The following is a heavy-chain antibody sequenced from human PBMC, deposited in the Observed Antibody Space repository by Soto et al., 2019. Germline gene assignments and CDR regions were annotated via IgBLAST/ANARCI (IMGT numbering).Heavy chain of an antibody. J-gene: IGHJ4*02. V-gene: IGHV3-9*01. CDR3: AKDIAYSYGFDY. CDR1: GFTFDDSA. D-gene: IGHD5-18*01. Sequence: PGGSLRLSCAASGFTFDDSAMHWVRQAPGKGLEWVSGISWNSGSIGYADSVKGRFTISRDNAKNSLYLQMNSLRAEDTALYSCAKDIAYSYGFDYWGQGTLVTVSS. CDR2: ISWNSGSI.